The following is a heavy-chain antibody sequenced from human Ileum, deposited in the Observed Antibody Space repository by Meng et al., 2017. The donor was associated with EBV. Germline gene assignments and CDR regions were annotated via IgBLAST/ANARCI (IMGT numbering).Heavy chain of an antibody. D-gene: IGHD3-16*01. CDR3: NAFTAGGGGLGS. J-gene: IGHJ5*02. Sequence: QVQRQEPGPGRVKPSGPRPLTCTVSGSAVDSVSYHWSWARQRPGKGLECIGYTYNGWSTYYTPSLKSRVSVSVDTSKNQFSLTLSPVTAAETAVFFCNAFTAGGGGLGSWGQRTLVTVSS. CDR1: GSAVDSVSYH. CDR2: TYNGWST. V-gene: IGHV4-30-4*01.